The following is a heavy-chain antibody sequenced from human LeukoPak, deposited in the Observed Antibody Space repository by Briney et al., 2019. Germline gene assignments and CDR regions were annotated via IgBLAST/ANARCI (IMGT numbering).Heavy chain of an antibody. D-gene: IGHD2-15*01. Sequence: GASVKVSCKASRYTFTGYYMHWVRQAPGQGLEWMGWINPNSGGTNYAQKFQGRVTMTRDTSISTAYMELSRLRSDDTAVYYCAREGRRGAVVWASMDVWGKGTTVTVSS. V-gene: IGHV1-2*02. J-gene: IGHJ6*03. CDR2: INPNSGGT. CDR3: AREGRRGAVVWASMDV. CDR1: RYTFTGYY.